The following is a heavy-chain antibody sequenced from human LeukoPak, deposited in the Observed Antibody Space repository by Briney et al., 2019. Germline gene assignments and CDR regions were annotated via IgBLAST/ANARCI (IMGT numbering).Heavy chain of an antibody. CDR3: AADYARPDYDFWSGYSYYYGMDV. V-gene: IGHV1-46*01. Sequence: ASVKVSCKASGYTFTSYYMHWVRQAPGQGLEWMGIINPSGGSTSYAQKFQERVTITRDMSTSTAYMELSSLRSEDTAVNYCAADYARPDYDFWSGYSYYYGMDVWGQGTTVTVSS. CDR1: GYTFTSYY. D-gene: IGHD3-3*01. CDR2: INPSGGST. J-gene: IGHJ6*02.